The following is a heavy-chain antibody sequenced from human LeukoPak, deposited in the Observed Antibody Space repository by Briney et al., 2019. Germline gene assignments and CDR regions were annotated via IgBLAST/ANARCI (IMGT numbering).Heavy chain of an antibody. CDR1: GFIFSRSW. Sequence: PGGSLRLSCVASGFIFSRSWMDWVRQAPGKGLEWVANIKGDGSETHYVDSAKGRFTISRDNAKNYLYLQIDRVRVEDTAIYYCAKSLDYWGQGALLTVSS. CDR3: AKSLDY. V-gene: IGHV3-7*01. CDR2: IKGDGSET. J-gene: IGHJ4*02.